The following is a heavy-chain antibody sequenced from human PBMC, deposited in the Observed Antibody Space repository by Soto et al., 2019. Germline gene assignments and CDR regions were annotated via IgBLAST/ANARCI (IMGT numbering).Heavy chain of an antibody. J-gene: IGHJ4*02. Sequence: SETLSLTCTVSGGSVSSGSYYWSWIRQPPGKGLEWIGYIYYSGSTNYNPSLKSRVTISVDTSKNQFSLKLRSVTPADTAVYYCARDFMYYDSSGYPTRYFAYWGQGTLGTVS. CDR3: ARDFMYYDSSGYPTRYFAY. CDR1: GGSVSSGSYY. CDR2: IYYSGST. V-gene: IGHV4-61*01. D-gene: IGHD3-22*01.